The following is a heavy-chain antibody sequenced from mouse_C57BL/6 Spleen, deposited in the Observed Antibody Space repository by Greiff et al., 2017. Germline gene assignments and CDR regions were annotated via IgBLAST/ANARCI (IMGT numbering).Heavy chain of an antibody. CDR3: ARSETFAY. J-gene: IGHJ3*01. CDR2: INPNNGGT. V-gene: IGHV1-26*01. CDR1: GYTFTDYY. Sequence: EVQLQQSGPELVKPGASVKISCTASGYTFTDYYMNWVKQTHGKSLEWIGDINPNNGGTSYNQKFKGKATLTVDKSSSTAYMELRSLTSEDSAVYYCARSETFAYWGQGTLVTVSA.